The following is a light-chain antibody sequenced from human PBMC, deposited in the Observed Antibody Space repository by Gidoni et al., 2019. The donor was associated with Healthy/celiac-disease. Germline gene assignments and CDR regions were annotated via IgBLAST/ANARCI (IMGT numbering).Light chain of an antibody. V-gene: IGKV1-5*03. CDR3: QQYNSFPYT. CDR2: KAS. Sequence: DIQMTQSPSTLSASVGDRVTITCRASQSISSWLAWYQQKPGKAPKLLIYKASSLESGVPSRFSGSGSGTEFTLTISSLQPDDFATYYCQQYNSFPYTFGQGTKLEIK. CDR1: QSISSW. J-gene: IGKJ2*01.